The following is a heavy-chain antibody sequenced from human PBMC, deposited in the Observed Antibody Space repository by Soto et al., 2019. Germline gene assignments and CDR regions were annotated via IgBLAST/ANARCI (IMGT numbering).Heavy chain of an antibody. V-gene: IGHV1-69*01. CDR2: IIPVFHRT. D-gene: IGHD1-26*01. Sequence: QMPLVQSGTEVKKPVSSVRVSCKASGGTFSGHAITLVRQAPGQGLEWMGGIIPVFHRTKYAQKFQDRLTITADASTTTAYMNLSRLRTDGTALYYCARDASSGGYWGPVDYWGQGTLVAVSS. J-gene: IGHJ4*02. CDR1: GGTFSGHA. CDR3: ARDASSGGYWGPVDY.